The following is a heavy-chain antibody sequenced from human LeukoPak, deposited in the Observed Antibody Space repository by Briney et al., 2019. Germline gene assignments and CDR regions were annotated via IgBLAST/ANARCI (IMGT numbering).Heavy chain of an antibody. Sequence: SHTLSLTCAISGDSVSSNSAAWNWISQSPSRGLEWVGRTNYSSKWYNDSAVSVKSRITIDPDTSKNQFSLQLNSVSPEDTAVYYSARGVPATEFDNWGQRTLVSASS. J-gene: IGHJ4*02. CDR3: ARGVPATEFDN. CDR2: TNYSSKWYN. D-gene: IGHD2-2*01. V-gene: IGHV6-1*01. CDR1: GDSVSSNSAA.